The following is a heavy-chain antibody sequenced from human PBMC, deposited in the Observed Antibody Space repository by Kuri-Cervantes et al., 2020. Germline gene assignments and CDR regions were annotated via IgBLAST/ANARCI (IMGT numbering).Heavy chain of an antibody. V-gene: IGHV3-21*01. CDR3: ARDRFGELFHYYYYGMDV. Sequence: GESLKISCAASGFTFSSYSMNWVRQAPGKGLEWVSSISSSSSYIYYADSVKGRFTISRDNAKNSLYLQMNSLRAEDTAVYYCARDRFGELFHYYYYGMDVWGQGTTVTVSS. D-gene: IGHD3-10*01. CDR2: ISSSSSYI. CDR1: GFTFSSYS. J-gene: IGHJ6*02.